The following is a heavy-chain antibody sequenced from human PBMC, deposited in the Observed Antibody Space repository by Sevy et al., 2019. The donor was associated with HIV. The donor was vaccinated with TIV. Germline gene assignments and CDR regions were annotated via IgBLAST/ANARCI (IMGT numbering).Heavy chain of an antibody. CDR3: ARGYFGMDV. J-gene: IGHJ6*02. CDR1: GFTFSNYW. V-gene: IGHV3-7*01. CDR2: MREDGSEI. Sequence: GGSLRLSCAASGFTFSNYWMNWVRQAPGKGLEWVANMREDGSEIHYVESLKGRFPISRDNSKNSLYLQMNSLRAEDTAMYYCARGYFGMDVWGQGTTVTVSS.